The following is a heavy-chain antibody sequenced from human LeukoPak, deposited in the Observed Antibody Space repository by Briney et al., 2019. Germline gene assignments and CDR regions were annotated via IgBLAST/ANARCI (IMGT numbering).Heavy chain of an antibody. CDR1: GFTFSSYA. J-gene: IGHJ4*02. D-gene: IGHD6-13*01. V-gene: IGHV3-21*01. Sequence: GGSLRLSCAASGFTFSSYAMSWVRQAPGKGLEWVSSISSSSSYIYYADSVKGRLTISRDNAKNSLYLQMNSLRAEDTAVYYCARDSLAVAPQNFDYWGQGTLVTVSS. CDR2: ISSSSSYI. CDR3: ARDSLAVAPQNFDY.